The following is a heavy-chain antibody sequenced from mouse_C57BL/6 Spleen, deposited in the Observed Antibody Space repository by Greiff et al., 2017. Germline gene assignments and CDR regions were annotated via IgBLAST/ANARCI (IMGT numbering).Heavy chain of an antibody. CDR1: GYTFTSYW. CDR3: ARYCQASFAVDY. CDR2: IDPSDSYT. Sequence: QVQLQQPGAELVMPGASVKLSCKASGYTFTSYWMHWVKQRPGQGLEWIGEIDPSDSYTNYNQKFKGKSTLTVDKSSSTAYMQLSSLTSEDSAVYYCARYCQASFAVDYWGQGTSVTVS. J-gene: IGHJ4*01. V-gene: IGHV1-69*01.